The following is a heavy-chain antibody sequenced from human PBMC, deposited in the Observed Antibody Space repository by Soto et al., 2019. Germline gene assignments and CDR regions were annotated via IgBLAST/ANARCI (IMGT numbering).Heavy chain of an antibody. D-gene: IGHD2-21*02. J-gene: IGHJ4*02. CDR3: AKDLCGGDCYSSDAFDY. V-gene: IGHV3-43*01. CDR1: GFTFDDRT. CDR2: ISWDGGST. Sequence: GGSLRLSCAASGFTFDDRTMHWVRQAPGKGLEWVSLISWDGGSTYYADSVKGRFTISRDNSKNSLYLQMNSLRTEDTALYYCAKDLCGGDCYSSDAFDYWGQGTLVTVSS.